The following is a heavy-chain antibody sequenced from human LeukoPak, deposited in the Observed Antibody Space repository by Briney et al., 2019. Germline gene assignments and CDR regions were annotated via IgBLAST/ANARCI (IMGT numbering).Heavy chain of an antibody. Sequence: AGGSLRLSCAASGFTFNPYWMSWVRQAPGKGLEWVANIKQDGSEKYYVDSVKGRFTISRDNSKNTLYLQMNSLRAEDTAVYYCARDARDMVVVVTYYFDYWGQGTLVTVSS. V-gene: IGHV3-7*01. J-gene: IGHJ4*02. CDR3: ARDARDMVVVVTYYFDY. CDR2: IKQDGSEK. CDR1: GFTFNPYW. D-gene: IGHD3-22*01.